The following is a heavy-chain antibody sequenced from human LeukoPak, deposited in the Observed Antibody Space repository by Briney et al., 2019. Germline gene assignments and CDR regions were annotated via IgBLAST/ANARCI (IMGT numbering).Heavy chain of an antibody. Sequence: ASVKVSCKASGYTFTSNYIHWVRQAPGQGLEWMGMIYPRDGSTSYAQKFQGRVTVTRDTSTSTVHMELSGLRSEDTAVYYCARGQEGFDYWGQGTLVTVSS. V-gene: IGHV1-46*01. CDR3: ARGQEGFDY. CDR1: GYTFTSNY. J-gene: IGHJ4*02. CDR2: IYPRDGST.